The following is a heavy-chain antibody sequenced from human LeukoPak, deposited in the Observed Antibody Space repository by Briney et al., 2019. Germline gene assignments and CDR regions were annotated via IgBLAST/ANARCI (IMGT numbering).Heavy chain of an antibody. CDR2: IYPGDSDT. CDR3: ARGSIVGATKNYFDY. CDR1: GYSFTSYW. Sequence: GESLKISCKGSGYSFTSYWIGWVRQLSGKGLEWMGIIYPGDSDTRYSPSFQGQVTISADKSISTAYLQWSSLKASDTAMYYCARGSIVGATKNYFDYWGQGTLVTVSS. D-gene: IGHD1-26*01. J-gene: IGHJ4*02. V-gene: IGHV5-51*01.